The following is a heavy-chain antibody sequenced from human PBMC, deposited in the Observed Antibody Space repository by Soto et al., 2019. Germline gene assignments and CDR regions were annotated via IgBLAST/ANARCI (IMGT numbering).Heavy chain of an antibody. D-gene: IGHD2-8*01. V-gene: IGHV3-48*02. CDR2: ISSSSSTI. J-gene: IGHJ6*02. CDR1: GFTFSSYS. CDR3: ARTNLYCTNGVCYMGPNRGYAMDV. Sequence: PGGSLRLSCAASGFTFSSYSMNWVRQAPGKGLEWVSYISSSSSTIYYADSVKGRFTISRDNAKNSLYLQMNSLRDEDTAVYYCARTNLYCTNGVCYMGPNRGYAMDVWGQGTTVTVSS.